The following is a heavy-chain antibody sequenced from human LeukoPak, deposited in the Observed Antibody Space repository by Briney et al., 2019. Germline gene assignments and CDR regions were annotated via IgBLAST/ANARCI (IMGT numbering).Heavy chain of an antibody. Sequence: GGSLRLSCAASGFTFSSYAMSWVRQTPGKGLEWVSAISGSGGNTNYADSVKGRFTISRDNSKNSLYLQMNSLRAEDTAVYYCARGLKGYGSGSYYIGHSLDYWGQGTLVTVSS. J-gene: IGHJ4*02. CDR3: ARGLKGYGSGSYYIGHSLDY. D-gene: IGHD3-10*01. CDR2: ISGSGGNT. CDR1: GFTFSSYA. V-gene: IGHV3-23*01.